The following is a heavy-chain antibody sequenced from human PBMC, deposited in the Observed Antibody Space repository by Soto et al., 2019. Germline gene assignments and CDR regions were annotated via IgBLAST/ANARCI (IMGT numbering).Heavy chain of an antibody. CDR3: ARSGSWYYYGMDV. V-gene: IGHV4-59*07. CDR1: GGSISSYY. CDR2: IYYSGST. J-gene: IGHJ6*02. Sequence: SGTLYLTCTVSGGSISSYYWSWIRQPPGKGLEWIGYIYYSGSTNYNPSLKSRVTISVDTSKNQFSLKLSSVTAADTAVYYCARSGSWYYYGMDVWGQGTTVTVSS. D-gene: IGHD1-26*01.